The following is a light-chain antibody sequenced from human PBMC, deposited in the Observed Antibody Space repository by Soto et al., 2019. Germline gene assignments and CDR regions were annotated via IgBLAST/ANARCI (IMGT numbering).Light chain of an antibody. V-gene: IGLV2-14*01. J-gene: IGLJ1*01. CDR1: ISDFVVYNY. CDR2: EAT. CDR3: ISYKTDDTFV. Sequence: HSVLTQPASVSGSPGQSITISCTGTISDFVVYNYVSWYQQHPGRAPKVIIFEATNRPSGVSDRFSGSKAGITASLTISGLQADDEAEYFCISYKTDDTFVFGTGTKVTVL.